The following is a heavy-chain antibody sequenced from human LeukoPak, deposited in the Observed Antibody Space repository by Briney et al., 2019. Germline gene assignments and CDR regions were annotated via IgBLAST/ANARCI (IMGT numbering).Heavy chain of an antibody. CDR1: GLRFSNYY. Sequence: GGSLRLSCAASGLRFSNYYVSWIRQAPGKGLQWVSYISSGGDIMHYADSVKGRFTISRDNSKNTLYLQMNSLRAEDTAVYYCARRAGAYSHPYDYWGQGTLVTVSS. J-gene: IGHJ4*02. V-gene: IGHV3-11*01. D-gene: IGHD4/OR15-4a*01. CDR2: ISSGGDIM. CDR3: ARRAGAYSHPYDY.